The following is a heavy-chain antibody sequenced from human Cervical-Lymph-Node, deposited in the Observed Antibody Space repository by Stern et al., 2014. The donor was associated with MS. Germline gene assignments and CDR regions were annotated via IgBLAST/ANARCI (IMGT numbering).Heavy chain of an antibody. J-gene: IGHJ4*02. D-gene: IGHD6-13*01. CDR2: LPISCGGI. Sequence: VQLVESGGDLVKPGESLRLSCEASGFTLSDYNMSWIRQAPGKGLECLSYLPISCGGISPADSVKGRFTISRDSANNLLFLQLNSLRVEDTAVYYCARGNPFSVSWSLDYWGQGTLVTVSS. CDR3: ARGNPFSVSWSLDY. CDR1: GFTLSDYN. V-gene: IGHV3-11*01.